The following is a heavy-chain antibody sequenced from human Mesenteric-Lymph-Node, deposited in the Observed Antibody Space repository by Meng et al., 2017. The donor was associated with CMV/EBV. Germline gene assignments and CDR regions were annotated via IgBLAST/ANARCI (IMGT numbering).Heavy chain of an antibody. CDR1: GGAFSGYS. CDR2: INHSGST. D-gene: IGHD4-23*01. J-gene: IGHJ4*02. Sequence: VQLTQWGSGLLEPSETLSLTRAVYGGAFSGYSWSWIRQPPGKGLEWIGEINHSGSTNYNPSLKSRVTISVDTSMNQFSLKLSSVTAADTAVYYCARHQRWLKSEGGFNYWGQGTLVTVSS. V-gene: IGHV4-34*01. CDR3: ARHQRWLKSEGGFNY.